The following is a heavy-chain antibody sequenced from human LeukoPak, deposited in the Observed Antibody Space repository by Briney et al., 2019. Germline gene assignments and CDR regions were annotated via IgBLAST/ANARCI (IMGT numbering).Heavy chain of an antibody. CDR3: ARDLYDYGDPYYFDY. Sequence: PGGSLRLSCAASGFTFSSYSMNWVRQAPGKGLEWVSSISSSSSYIYYADSVKGRFTISRDNAKNSLYLQMNSLRAEDTAVYYCARDLYDYGDPYYFDYWGQGTLVTVSS. J-gene: IGHJ4*02. CDR2: ISSSSSYI. V-gene: IGHV3-21*01. CDR1: GFTFSSYS. D-gene: IGHD4-17*01.